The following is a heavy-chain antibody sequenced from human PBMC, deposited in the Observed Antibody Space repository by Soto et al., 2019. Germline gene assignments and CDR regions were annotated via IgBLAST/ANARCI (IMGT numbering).Heavy chain of an antibody. D-gene: IGHD2-15*01. Sequence: GSLRLSCAASGFTFSSYAMSWVRQAPGKGLEWVSAISGSGGSTYYADSVKGRFTISRDNSKNTLYLQMNSLRAEDTAVYYCAKTKGYCSGGSCYSAFYYYGMDVWGQGTTVTVSS. J-gene: IGHJ6*02. CDR2: ISGSGGST. CDR1: GFTFSSYA. V-gene: IGHV3-23*01. CDR3: AKTKGYCSGGSCYSAFYYYGMDV.